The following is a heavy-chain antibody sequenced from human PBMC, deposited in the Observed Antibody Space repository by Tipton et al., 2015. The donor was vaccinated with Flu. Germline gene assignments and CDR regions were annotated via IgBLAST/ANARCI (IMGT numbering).Heavy chain of an antibody. D-gene: IGHD2/OR15-2a*01. J-gene: IGHJ4*02. Sequence: SLRLSCTVSGDSISSSSYYWGWIRQPPGEGLEWVSVINTGGITYTADSVKGPFSISRDNSKNTLYLRMNSLRVEDTAVYYCARDSISRRTYYFDYWGQGTLVTVSS. CDR1: GDSISSSSYY. V-gene: IGHV3-53*01. CDR2: INTGGIT. CDR3: ARDSISRRTYYFDY.